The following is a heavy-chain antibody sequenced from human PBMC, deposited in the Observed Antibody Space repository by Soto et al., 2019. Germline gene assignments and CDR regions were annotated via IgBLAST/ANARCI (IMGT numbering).Heavy chain of an antibody. V-gene: IGHV3-23*01. Sequence: GGSLRLSCAASGFTISSNAMYWVRQAPGKGLEWVSGISDRGDTTHYADSVKGRFTISRDTSKNTLYLQLNTLRADDTATYYCAKDKPGTTSFDYWGQGTLVTVSS. CDR3: AKDKPGTTSFDY. D-gene: IGHD1-1*01. J-gene: IGHJ4*02. CDR2: ISDRGDTT. CDR1: GFTISSNA.